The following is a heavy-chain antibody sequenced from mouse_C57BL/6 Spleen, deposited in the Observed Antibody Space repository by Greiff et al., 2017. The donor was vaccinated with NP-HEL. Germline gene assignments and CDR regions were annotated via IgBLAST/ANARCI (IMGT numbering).Heavy chain of an antibody. D-gene: IGHD4-1*02. CDR3: ARSATGTYFDY. CDR1: GYAFTNYL. CDR2: INPGSGGT. Sequence: VHLVESGAELVRPGTSVKVSCKASGYAFTNYLIEWVKQRPGQGLEWIGVINPGSGGTNYNEKFKGKATLTADKSSSTAYMQLSSLTSEDSAVYFCARSATGTYFDYWGQGTTLTVSS. J-gene: IGHJ2*01. V-gene: IGHV1-54*01.